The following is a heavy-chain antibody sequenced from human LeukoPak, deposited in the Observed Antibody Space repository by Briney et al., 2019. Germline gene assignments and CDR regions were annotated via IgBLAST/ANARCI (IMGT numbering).Heavy chain of an antibody. Sequence: PSETLSLTCSVSVVSLDEYYWYWIRQSAGKRLEWIGRIYSSGSTNYAPSLKSRVTISIDTSKRHLSLKLSSVTAADTGFYYSARLNGDGFDIWGQGTKVTVSS. CDR2: IYSSGST. CDR3: ARLNGDGFDI. D-gene: IGHD2-8*01. V-gene: IGHV4-4*07. CDR1: VVSLDEYY. J-gene: IGHJ3*02.